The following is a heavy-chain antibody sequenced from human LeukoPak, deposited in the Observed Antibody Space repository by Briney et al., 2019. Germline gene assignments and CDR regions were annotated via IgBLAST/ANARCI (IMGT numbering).Heavy chain of an antibody. CDR1: GGSISDYF. CDR3: ARRFRTGGDLHHDAYDV. CDR2: VYYIGKP. Sequence: PSETLSLTCSVSGGSISDYFWGWIRQPPGKGLEWIGHVYYIGKPTCSPSLESQVSISVDTSKNQFSLELTSVTAADTAVYYCARRFRTGGDLHHDAYDVWGQGTVVTVSS. V-gene: IGHV4-59*12. J-gene: IGHJ3*01. D-gene: IGHD3-16*01.